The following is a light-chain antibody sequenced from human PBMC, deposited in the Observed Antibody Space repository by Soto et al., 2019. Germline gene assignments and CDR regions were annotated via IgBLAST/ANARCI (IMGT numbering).Light chain of an antibody. V-gene: IGKV3D-11*02. CDR1: KSVSIY. CDR2: DAS. CDR3: QLTDSWRRS. J-gene: IGKJ2*01. Sequence: EIVLTQYPSTLSVSPGERATLSCWASKSVSIYLDWYQQKPGQAPRLLIYDASNRASGIPARFSGSGAQTDFTLTINSVEPDDSAVYYCQLTDSWRRSFGQGTKLEI.